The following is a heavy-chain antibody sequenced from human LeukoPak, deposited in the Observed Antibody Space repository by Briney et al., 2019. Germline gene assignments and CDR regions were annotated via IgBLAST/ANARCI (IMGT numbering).Heavy chain of an antibody. CDR1: GGSFSGYY. D-gene: IGHD3-3*01. CDR3: ARGQDFWSGPRMDV. Sequence: PSETLSLTCAVYGGSFSGYYGSGIRQPPGKGREGIEEINHSGSTNYNPSLKSRVTISVDTSKNQFSLKLSSVTAADTAVYYCARGQDFWSGPRMDVWGKGTTVTVSS. J-gene: IGHJ6*03. CDR2: INHSGST. V-gene: IGHV4-34*01.